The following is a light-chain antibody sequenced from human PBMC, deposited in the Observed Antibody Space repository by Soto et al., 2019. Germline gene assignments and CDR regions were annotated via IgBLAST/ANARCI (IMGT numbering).Light chain of an antibody. CDR1: QSVSSSY. CDR2: NAF. V-gene: IGKV3-20*01. J-gene: IGKJ4*01. Sequence: DIVLTQSPATLSLSLGERATLSCRASQSVSSSYLAWYQQKPGQAPRLLIYNAFNRATGIPDRFSGSGSGTDFTLTISRLEPEDFAVYYCQQYDSSPGTFGGGTKVDIK. CDR3: QQYDSSPGT.